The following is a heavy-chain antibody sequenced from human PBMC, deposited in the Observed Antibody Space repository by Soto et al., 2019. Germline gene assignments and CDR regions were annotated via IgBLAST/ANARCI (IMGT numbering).Heavy chain of an antibody. CDR1: GGSISSYY. CDR2: IYYSGST. J-gene: IGHJ6*03. V-gene: IGHV4-59*08. D-gene: IGHD2-2*01. Sequence: SETLSLTCTVSGGSISSYYWSWIRQPPGKGLEWIGYIYYSGSTNYNPSLKSRVTISVDTSKNQFSLKLSSVTAADTAVYYCARQAPKGIVVVPAAIAPPDYYYYYMDVWGKGTTVTVSS. CDR3: ARQAPKGIVVVPAAIAPPDYYYYYMDV.